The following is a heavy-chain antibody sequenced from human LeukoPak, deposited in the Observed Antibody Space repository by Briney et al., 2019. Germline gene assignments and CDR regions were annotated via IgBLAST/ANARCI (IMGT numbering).Heavy chain of an antibody. CDR2: ISYDGSNK. CDR1: GFTFSSFG. J-gene: IGHJ4*02. D-gene: IGHD6-19*01. Sequence: PGGSLRLSCAASGFTFSSFGMHWVRQAPGKGLEWVAVISYDGSNKYYAESVKGRFTISRDNSQNTLYLQMNSLRAEDTAVYYCAKDEGQWLAYSDYWGQGTLVTVSS. V-gene: IGHV3-30*18. CDR3: AKDEGQWLAYSDY.